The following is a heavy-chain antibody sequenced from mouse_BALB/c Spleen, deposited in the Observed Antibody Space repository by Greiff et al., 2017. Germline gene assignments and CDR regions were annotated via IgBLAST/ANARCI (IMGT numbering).Heavy chain of an antibody. Sequence: EVQGVESGGGLVKPGGSLKLSCAASGFTFSDYYMYWVRQTPEKRLEWVATISDGGSYTYYPDSVKGRVTISRDNAKNNLYLQMSSLKSEDSAMYYCARGGYDDNFDYWGQGTTLTVSS. CDR2: ISDGGSYT. V-gene: IGHV5-4*02. CDR1: GFTFSDYY. CDR3: ARGGYDDNFDY. J-gene: IGHJ2*01. D-gene: IGHD2-14*01.